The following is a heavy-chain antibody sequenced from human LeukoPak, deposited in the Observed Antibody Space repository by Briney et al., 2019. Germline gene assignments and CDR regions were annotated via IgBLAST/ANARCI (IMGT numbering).Heavy chain of an antibody. V-gene: IGHV3-33*01. D-gene: IGHD3-22*01. J-gene: IGHJ4*02. CDR2: IWYDGGSK. CDR3: AREARYESSGYYFDF. CDR1: GVTFSSKG. Sequence: VGSLRLSCEASGVTFSSKGMHCVRQAPGKGLEWVAVIWYDGGSKYYADSVKGRFTISSDNSTNTLYLQLTSLRAEDTAVYYCAREARYESSGYYFDFWGQGTQVTVSS.